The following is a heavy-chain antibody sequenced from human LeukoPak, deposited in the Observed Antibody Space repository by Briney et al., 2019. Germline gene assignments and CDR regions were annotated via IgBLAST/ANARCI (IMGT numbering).Heavy chain of an antibody. J-gene: IGHJ5*02. CDR1: GASISNNNW. Sequence: SGTLSLTCAVSGASISNNNWWSWVRQPPGKGLEWIGEINHSGSTNYNPSLKSRVTISVDTSKNQFSLKLSSVTAADTAVYYCARHAIITMVRGVPNWFDPWGQGTLVTVSS. CDR3: ARHAIITMVRGVPNWFDP. D-gene: IGHD3-10*01. CDR2: INHSGST. V-gene: IGHV4-4*02.